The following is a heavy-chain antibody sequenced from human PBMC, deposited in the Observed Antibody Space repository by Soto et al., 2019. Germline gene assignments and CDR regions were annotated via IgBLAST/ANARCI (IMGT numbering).Heavy chain of an antibody. Sequence: QVQLQESGPGLVKPSGTLSLTCAVSSGSISSSNWWSWVRQPPGKGLEWIGEIYHSGSTNYNPSLKSRVTISVDKSKNQCSLKLSSVTAADTAVYYCAVRRIAVAGTGGFDYWGQGTLVTVSS. CDR2: IYHSGST. D-gene: IGHD6-19*01. CDR3: AVRRIAVAGTGGFDY. V-gene: IGHV4-4*02. J-gene: IGHJ4*02. CDR1: SGSISSSNW.